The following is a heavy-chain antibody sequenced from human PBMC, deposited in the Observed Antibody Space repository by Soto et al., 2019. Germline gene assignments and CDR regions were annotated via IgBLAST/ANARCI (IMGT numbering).Heavy chain of an antibody. J-gene: IGHJ6*02. D-gene: IGHD5-18*01. Sequence: PSETLSLTCAVYGGSFSGYYWSWIRQPPGKGLEWIGEINHSGSTNYNPSLKSRVTISVDTSKNQFSLKLSSVTAADTAVYYCARGIQLWLQQHYYYYGMDVWGQGTTVTVSS. CDR1: GGSFSGYY. V-gene: IGHV4-34*01. CDR2: INHSGST. CDR3: ARGIQLWLQQHYYYYGMDV.